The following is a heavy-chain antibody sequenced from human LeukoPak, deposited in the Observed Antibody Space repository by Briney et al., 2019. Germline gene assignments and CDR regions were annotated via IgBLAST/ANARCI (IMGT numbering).Heavy chain of an antibody. V-gene: IGHV4-39*01. CDR2: LYFGGTT. J-gene: IGHJ4*02. D-gene: IGHD1-26*01. CDR1: GGSISSTTYY. CDR3: ARHGSRQLPLLEY. Sequence: SETLSLTCTVSGGSISSTTYYWGWIRQPPGKGLEWIGSLYFGGTTYYNPSLKSRVTMSVDMSKNQFSLKLSSVTAADTAVYSSARHGSRQLPLLEYWGQGTLVTVSS.